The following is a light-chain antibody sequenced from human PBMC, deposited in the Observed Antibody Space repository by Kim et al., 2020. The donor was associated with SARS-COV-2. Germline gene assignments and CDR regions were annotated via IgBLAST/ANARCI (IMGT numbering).Light chain of an antibody. V-gene: IGLV1-40*01. Sequence: FTISCTGSSSNIGAGYDVHWYQQLPGTAPKLLIYGNSNRPSGVPDRFSGSKSGTSASLAITGLQAEDEADYYCQSYDSSLSAPYVFGTGTKVTVL. J-gene: IGLJ1*01. CDR3: QSYDSSLSAPYV. CDR1: SSNIGAGYD. CDR2: GNS.